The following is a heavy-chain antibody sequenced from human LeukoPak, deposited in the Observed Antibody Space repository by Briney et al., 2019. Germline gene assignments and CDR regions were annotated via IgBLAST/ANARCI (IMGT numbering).Heavy chain of an antibody. V-gene: IGHV5-51*01. CDR3: ARHLAAAGTNYYYYMDV. CDR1: GYSFTSYW. Sequence: GESLKISCKGSGYSFTSYWIGWVRQMPGKGLEWMGIIYPGDSDTRYSPSFQGQVTISADKSISTAYLRWSSLNASDTAMYYCARHLAAAGTNYYYYMDVWGKGTTVTISS. CDR2: IYPGDSDT. D-gene: IGHD6-13*01. J-gene: IGHJ6*03.